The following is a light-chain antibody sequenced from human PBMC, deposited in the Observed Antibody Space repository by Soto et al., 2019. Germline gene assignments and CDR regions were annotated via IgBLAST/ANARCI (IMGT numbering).Light chain of an antibody. Sequence: DVVLTQSPLSLPVTLGQPASISCRSTQSLVYSDGNIYLNWFQQRPGQSPRRLIYKVSNRDSGVPDRFSGSGSGTDFTLKISRVEAEDVGVSYSMQGTHWPPITFGQGTRLEIK. CDR3: MQGTHWPPIT. CDR1: QSLVYSDGNIY. CDR2: KVS. J-gene: IGKJ5*01. V-gene: IGKV2-30*01.